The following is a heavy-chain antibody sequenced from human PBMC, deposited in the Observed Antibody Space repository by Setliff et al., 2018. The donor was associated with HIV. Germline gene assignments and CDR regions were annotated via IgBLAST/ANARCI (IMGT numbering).Heavy chain of an antibody. CDR2: IRYDGSNK. CDR3: AKGGYGGAYYVAGY. J-gene: IGHJ4*02. CDR1: GFTFSSYG. V-gene: IGHV3-30*02. D-gene: IGHD5-18*01. Sequence: GESLKISCAASGFTFSSYGMHWVRQAPGKGLEWVAFIRYDGSNKYYADSVKGRFTIARDDTKNTVSLQMTNLEPGDTAMYYCAKGGYGGAYYVAGYWGQGTKVTVS.